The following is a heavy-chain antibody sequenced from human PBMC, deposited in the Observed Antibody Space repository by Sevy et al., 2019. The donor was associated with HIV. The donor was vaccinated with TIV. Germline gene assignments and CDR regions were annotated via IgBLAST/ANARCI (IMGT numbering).Heavy chain of an antibody. D-gene: IGHD6-6*01. J-gene: IGHJ4*02. CDR1: GFTFSSYW. Sequence: GGSLRLSCAASGFTFSSYWMSWVRQAPGKGLEWVANIKQDGSEKYYVDAVKGRFTISRDNAKNSLYLQINSLRAEDTAVYYCARGFEYSSSSIFDYWGQGTLVTVSS. V-gene: IGHV3-7*01. CDR2: IKQDGSEK. CDR3: ARGFEYSSSSIFDY.